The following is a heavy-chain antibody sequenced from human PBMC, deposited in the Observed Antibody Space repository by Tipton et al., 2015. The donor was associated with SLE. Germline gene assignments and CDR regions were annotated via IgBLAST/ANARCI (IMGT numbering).Heavy chain of an antibody. Sequence: TLSLTCVVSDYSISSTYYWGWIRPPPGKGLEWIGNIYHTGTTYYIPSLKSRVIISIDTSKNNFSLKMTAVTAADTAVYYCARLSTDYADRSGYGYFDHWGQGTLVTVSS. V-gene: IGHV4-38-2*01. CDR3: ARLSTDYADRSGYGYFDH. D-gene: IGHD3-22*01. CDR2: IYHTGTT. CDR1: DYSISSTYY. J-gene: IGHJ4*02.